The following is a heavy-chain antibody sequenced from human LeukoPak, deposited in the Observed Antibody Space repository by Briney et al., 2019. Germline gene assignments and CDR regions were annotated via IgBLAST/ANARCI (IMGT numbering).Heavy chain of an antibody. V-gene: IGHV3-66*01. CDR1: GFTVSSNY. D-gene: IGHD2-21*02. CDR3: AREGGGCGGDCYSLDY. Sequence: GGSLRLSCAASGFTVSSNYMSWVRQAPGKGLEWVSVIYSGGSTYYADSVKGRFTVSRDNSKNTLYLQMNSLRAEDTAVYCCAREGGGCGGDCYSLDYWGQGTLVTVSS. CDR2: IYSGGST. J-gene: IGHJ4*02.